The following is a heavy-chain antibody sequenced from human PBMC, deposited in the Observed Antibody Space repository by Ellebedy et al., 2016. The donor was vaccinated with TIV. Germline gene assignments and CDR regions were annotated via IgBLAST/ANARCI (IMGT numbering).Heavy chain of an antibody. CDR2: ISETGST. CDR1: GYSITGGYY. Sequence: MPGGSLRLSCTVSGYSITGGYYWGWVRQSPGKGLEWIGFISETGSTKYNPSLESRVTISVDTSKNQFSLKLSSMTAADTAVYYCARMVGGRRLFDNWGQGTLATVSS. D-gene: IGHD3-10*02. J-gene: IGHJ4*02. V-gene: IGHV4-38-2*02. CDR3: ARMVGGRRLFDN.